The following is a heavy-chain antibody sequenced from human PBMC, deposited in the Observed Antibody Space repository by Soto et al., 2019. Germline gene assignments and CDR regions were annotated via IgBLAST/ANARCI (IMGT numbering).Heavy chain of an antibody. D-gene: IGHD3-16*01. V-gene: IGHV3-23*01. J-gene: IGHJ4*02. Sequence: EVQLLDSGGGLVQPGGSLRLSCAASGFTFSNYAMTWVRQGPGKGLEWVSGISGGGGRSYYADSVKGRFTISRDNSKSPLYLQMNSLRAEDTAVYYCAKAYFVWSSEQPYYFDYWGQGTLVTVSS. CDR1: GFTFSNYA. CDR2: ISGGGGRS. CDR3: AKAYFVWSSEQPYYFDY.